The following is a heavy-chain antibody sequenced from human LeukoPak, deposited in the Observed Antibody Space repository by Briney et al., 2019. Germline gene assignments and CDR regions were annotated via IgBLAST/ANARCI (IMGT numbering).Heavy chain of an antibody. Sequence: GRSLRLSCAASEFTFSSYAMHWVRQAPDQGLEWVALISYDGTNKYYADSVKGRFTISRDNAKNSLYLQMNSLRAEDTAVYYCARRLRAYGSGSYFDYWGQGTLVTVSS. CDR1: EFTFSSYA. CDR3: ARRLRAYGSGSYFDY. CDR2: ISYDGTNK. J-gene: IGHJ4*02. V-gene: IGHV3-30*04. D-gene: IGHD3-10*01.